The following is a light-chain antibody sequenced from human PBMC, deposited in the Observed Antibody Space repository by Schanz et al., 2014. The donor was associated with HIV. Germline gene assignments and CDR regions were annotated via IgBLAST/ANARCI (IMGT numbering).Light chain of an antibody. Sequence: EIVLTQSPGTLSLSPGQRATLSCRASQSVGSNYLAWYQQKPGQSPRLLIYSASSRAAGIPDRFSGSGSGTDFTLTISRLEPDDFAVYYCQQYNNWPPTFGQGTKVEIK. V-gene: IGKV3-20*01. CDR3: QQYNNWPPT. CDR2: SAS. CDR1: QSVGSNY. J-gene: IGKJ1*01.